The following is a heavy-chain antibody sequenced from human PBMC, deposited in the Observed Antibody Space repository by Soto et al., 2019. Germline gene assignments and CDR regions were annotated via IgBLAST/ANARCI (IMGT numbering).Heavy chain of an antibody. J-gene: IGHJ5*02. D-gene: IGHD1-26*01. V-gene: IGHV1-8*02. Sequence: QVELVQSGAEVKKPGASVKVSCQASEDTFTHYDINWVRQATGQGLEWMGWMNPNTGNIDYAHKFQGRLTMTRDTSTRTIYMELSSLRSGGTAVYYCVRRVASGHRSGVDPWGQGTLVTVSS. CDR2: MNPNTGNI. CDR1: EDTFTHYD. CDR3: VRRVASGHRSGVDP.